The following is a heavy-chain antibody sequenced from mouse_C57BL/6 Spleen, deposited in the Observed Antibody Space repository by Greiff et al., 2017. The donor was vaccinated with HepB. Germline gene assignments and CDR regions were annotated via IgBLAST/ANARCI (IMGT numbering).Heavy chain of an antibody. V-gene: IGHV5-9*01. J-gene: IGHJ2*01. CDR2: ISGGGGNT. CDR3: ARHRISYLDY. CDR1: GFTFSSYT. Sequence: EVMLVESGGGLVKPGGSLKLSCAASGFTFSSYTMSWVRQTPEKRLEWVATISGGGGNTYYPDSVKGRFTISRDNAKNTLYLQMSSLRSEDTALYYCARHRISYLDYWGQGTTLTVSS.